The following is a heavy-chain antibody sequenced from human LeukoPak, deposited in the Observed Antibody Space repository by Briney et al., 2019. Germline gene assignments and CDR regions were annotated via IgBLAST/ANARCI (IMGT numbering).Heavy chain of an antibody. D-gene: IGHD2-21*01. CDR3: ARDHDWGFDY. V-gene: IGHV3-48*02. Sequence: GGSLRLSCAASGFIFNSYAMNWIRQAPGKGLEWVSYISRTNSIYYSDSVRGRFTISRDNAKNSLYLQMNSLRDEDTAVYYCARDHDWGFDYWGQGILAAVSS. CDR2: ISRTNSI. J-gene: IGHJ4*02. CDR1: GFIFNSYA.